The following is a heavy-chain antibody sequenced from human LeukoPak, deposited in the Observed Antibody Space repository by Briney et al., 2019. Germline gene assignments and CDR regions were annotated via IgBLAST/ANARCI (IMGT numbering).Heavy chain of an antibody. CDR1: GFTLSGYF. V-gene: IGHV3-7*01. D-gene: IGHD5-24*01. Sequence: GGSLRLSCAASGFTLSGYFMSWVRQAPGEGLEWVASIKGDGSEKYYVDSVKGRFTISRDNAKNSLYLQMNSLRAEDTAVYYCARDLEDYNNYGEMAIWGQGTLVTVSS. J-gene: IGHJ4*02. CDR2: IKGDGSEK. CDR3: ARDLEDYNNYGEMAI.